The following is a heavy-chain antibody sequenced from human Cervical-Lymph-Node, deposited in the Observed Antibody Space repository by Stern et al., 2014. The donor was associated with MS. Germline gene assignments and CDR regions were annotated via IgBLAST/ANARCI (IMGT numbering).Heavy chain of an antibody. CDR2: IIPFSGVA. V-gene: IGHV1-69*17. CDR1: ADSFTTYT. Sequence: QVQLVQSASEVKKPGSSVKISCKASADSFTTYTVSWVRQAPGQGLEWMGRIIPFSGVATSVQKFQGRVTMSADKSTSTAYMEVSSLTSDDAAVYYCASGYNQGPLDYWGQGTLVLVSS. J-gene: IGHJ4*02. CDR3: ASGYNQGPLDY. D-gene: IGHD5-24*01.